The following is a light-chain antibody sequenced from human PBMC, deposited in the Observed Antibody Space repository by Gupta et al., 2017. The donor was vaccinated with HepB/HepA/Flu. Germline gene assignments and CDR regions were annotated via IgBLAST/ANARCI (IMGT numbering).Light chain of an antibody. CDR3: QQLSNWLPEPT. CDR1: QSVSSY. V-gene: IGKV3-11*01. Sequence: EIVLTQSPATLSLSPGERATLSCRASQSVSSYLAWYQQKPGQAPRLLIYDASNRATGIPARFSGSGSGTDFTLTISSLEPEDFAVYYGQQLSNWLPEPTFGGGTKVEIK. CDR2: DAS. J-gene: IGKJ4*01.